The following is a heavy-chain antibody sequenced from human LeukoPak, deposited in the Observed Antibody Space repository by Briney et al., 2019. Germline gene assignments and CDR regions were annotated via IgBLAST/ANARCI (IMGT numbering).Heavy chain of an antibody. J-gene: IGHJ4*02. CDR3: ARGSWRVTTIPDY. CDR2: IGNSGTTI. V-gene: IGHV3-11*01. Sequence: GGSRRLSCTASGFTFSDYYLTWIRQPPGKGLECISYIGNSGTTIHYADSVKGRFTIFRDNAKNSLYLQMNGLRAEDTAVYYCARGSWRVTTIPDYWGQGTLVTVSS. D-gene: IGHD2-21*02. CDR1: GFTFSDYY.